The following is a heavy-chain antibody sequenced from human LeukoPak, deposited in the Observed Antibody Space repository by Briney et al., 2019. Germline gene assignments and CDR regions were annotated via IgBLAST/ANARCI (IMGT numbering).Heavy chain of an antibody. CDR3: ARDYFTANDY. CDR1: GYTFTGYY. D-gene: IGHD2-21*02. J-gene: IGHJ4*02. CDR2: INPNSGGT. Sequence: GASVKVSCKASGYTFTGYYIHWARHAPGQGLEWMGWINPNSGGTNYAQKFQGRVTMTRDTSISTAYMELSRLRSDDTAVYYCARDYFTANDYWGQGTLVTVSS. V-gene: IGHV1-2*02.